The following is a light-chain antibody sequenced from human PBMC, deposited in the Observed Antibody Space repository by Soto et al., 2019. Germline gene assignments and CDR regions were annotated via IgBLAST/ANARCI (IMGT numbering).Light chain of an antibody. V-gene: IGKV3-20*01. Sequence: IVLTQSPGTLSLSLGARATLSCRASQSVNSTYLAWYQQKPGQAPRLLIYGSSTRTPGIPARFSGSGSGTDFTLAIASLLPEDFAVYYCQQYATSPFTFGQGTKLQI. CDR2: GSS. J-gene: IGKJ2*01. CDR3: QQYATSPFT. CDR1: QSVNSTY.